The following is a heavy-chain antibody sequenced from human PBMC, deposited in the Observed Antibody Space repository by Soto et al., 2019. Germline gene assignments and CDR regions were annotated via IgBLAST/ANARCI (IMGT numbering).Heavy chain of an antibody. CDR2: ISAYNGNT. D-gene: IGHD2-2*01. Sequence: GASVKVSCKASGYTFTSYGISWVRQAPGQGLEWMGWISAYNGNTNYAQKLQGRVTMTTDTSTSTAYMELRSLRSDDTAVYYCARETVVVPAAEYYYYYGMDVWGQGTTVTVS. J-gene: IGHJ6*02. CDR1: GYTFTSYG. CDR3: ARETVVVPAAEYYYYYGMDV. V-gene: IGHV1-18*01.